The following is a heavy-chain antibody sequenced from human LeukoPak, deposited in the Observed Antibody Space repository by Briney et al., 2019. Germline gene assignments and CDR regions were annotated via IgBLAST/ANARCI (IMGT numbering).Heavy chain of an antibody. J-gene: IGHJ4*02. CDR3: AKDCGSGSYFDY. D-gene: IGHD1-26*01. CDR1: GFTFSSYA. Sequence: QTGGSLRLSCAASGFTFSSYAMSWVRQAPGKGLEWVSAISGSGGSTYYADSVKGRFTISRDNSKNTLYLQMNSLRAEDTAVYYCAKDCGSGSYFDYWGQGTLVTVSS. V-gene: IGHV3-23*01. CDR2: ISGSGGST.